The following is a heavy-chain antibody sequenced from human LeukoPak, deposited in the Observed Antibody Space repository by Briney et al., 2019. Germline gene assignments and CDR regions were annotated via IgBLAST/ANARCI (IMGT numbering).Heavy chain of an antibody. D-gene: IGHD5-24*01. CDR1: GYTFTNFG. V-gene: IGHV1-18*01. CDR3: ARAGGWARDDYKADAFHF. CDR2: ISPYKGDT. J-gene: IGHJ3*01. Sequence: GASVKVSCKASGYTFTNFGISWVRQAPGQGLEWMGWISPYKGDTNYAQDLQGRVTKTTDTSRSTVYMELRSLRSDDTAVYYCARAGGWARDDYKADAFHFWGQGTMVTVSS.